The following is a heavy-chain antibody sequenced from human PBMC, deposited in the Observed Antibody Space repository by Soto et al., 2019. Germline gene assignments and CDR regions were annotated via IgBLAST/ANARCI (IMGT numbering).Heavy chain of an antibody. CDR1: GGSISSSSYY. V-gene: IGHV4-39*01. D-gene: IGHD4-17*01. CDR3: ARYQTTVTTFYYYYGMDV. J-gene: IGHJ6*02. Sequence: PSETLSLTCTVSGGSISSSSYYWGWIRQPPGKGLEWIGSIYYSGSTYYNPSLKSRVTISVDTSKNQFSLKLSSVTAADMAVYYFARYQTTVTTFYYYYGMDVWGQGTTVTFSS. CDR2: IYYSGST.